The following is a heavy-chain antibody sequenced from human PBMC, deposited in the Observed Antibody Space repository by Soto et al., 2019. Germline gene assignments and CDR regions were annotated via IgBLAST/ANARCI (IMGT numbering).Heavy chain of an antibody. CDR2: VYYSGTT. J-gene: IGHJ6*02. Sequence: TSETLSLTCTVSGGSVSSDNYYWSWIRQPPGKGLEWIGYVYYSGTTNYNPSLKSRVTISVDTSKNQFSLKLTSVTAADTAVYYCAGDRKVAARDYFYYYGLDVWGQGTTVTVSS. CDR1: GGSVSSDNYY. V-gene: IGHV4-61*01. D-gene: IGHD6-6*01. CDR3: AGDRKVAARDYFYYYGLDV.